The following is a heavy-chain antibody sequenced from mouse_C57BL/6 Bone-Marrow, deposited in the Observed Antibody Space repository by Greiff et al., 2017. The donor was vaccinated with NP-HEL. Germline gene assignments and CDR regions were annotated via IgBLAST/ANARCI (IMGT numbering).Heavy chain of an antibody. CDR1: GFTFSDYY. V-gene: IGHV5-16*01. CDR3: ARERSSDYYAMDY. J-gene: IGHJ4*01. Sequence: EVKLVESEGGLVQPGSSMKLSCTASGFTFSDYYMAWVRQVPEKGLEWVANINYDGSSTYYLDSLKSRFIISRDNAKNILYLQMSSLKSEDTATYYCARERSSDYYAMDYWGQGTSVTVSS. D-gene: IGHD1-1*01. CDR2: INYDGSST.